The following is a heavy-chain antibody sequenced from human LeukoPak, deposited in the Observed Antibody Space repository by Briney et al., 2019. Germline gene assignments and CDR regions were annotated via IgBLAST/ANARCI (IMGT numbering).Heavy chain of an antibody. J-gene: IGHJ4*02. Sequence: GASVKVSCKASGGTFSSYAISWVRQAPGQGLEWVGGVIPIFGTANYAQKFQGRGTITTDESTSTAYMEPSSLRSEDTAAYSCARTSMVRGVIQPQYYFDYWGQGTLVTVSS. V-gene: IGHV1-69*05. D-gene: IGHD3-10*01. CDR3: ARTSMVRGVIQPQYYFDY. CDR2: VIPIFGTA. CDR1: GGTFSSYA.